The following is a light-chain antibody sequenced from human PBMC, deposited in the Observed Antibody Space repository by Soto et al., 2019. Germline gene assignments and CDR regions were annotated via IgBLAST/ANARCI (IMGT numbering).Light chain of an antibody. J-gene: IGLJ1*01. CDR1: SSDVGGYNY. CDR2: EVS. CDR3: SSYTSSTAYV. V-gene: IGLV2-14*01. Sequence: QSALTQPASVSGSPGQSITISCTGTSSDVGGYNYVSWYQLHPGKAPKLMVYEVSNRPLGVSNRFSGSKSGNTASLTISGLQAEDEADYYCSSYTSSTAYVFGTGTTLTVL.